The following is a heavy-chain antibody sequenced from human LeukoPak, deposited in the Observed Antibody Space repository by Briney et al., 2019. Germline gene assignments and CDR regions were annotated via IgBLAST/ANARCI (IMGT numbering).Heavy chain of an antibody. V-gene: IGHV3-53*01. Sequence: GGSLRLSCAASGFTVSSNYMSWVRQAPGKGLEWVSVIYSGGSTYYADSVKGRSKNTVYLQMNSLRAEDTAVYYCAKGKVNHDGAFDLWGQGTMVTVSS. CDR3: AKGKVNHDGAFDL. CDR1: GFTVSSNY. J-gene: IGHJ3*01. D-gene: IGHD1-14*01. CDR2: IYSGGST.